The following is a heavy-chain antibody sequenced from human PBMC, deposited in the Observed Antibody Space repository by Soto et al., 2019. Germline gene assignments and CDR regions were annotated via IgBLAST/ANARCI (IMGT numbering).Heavy chain of an antibody. CDR3: ARGEYSSSSPDY. Sequence: GVRWISQAQGKGLEWVAVISYDGSNKYYADSVKGRFTISRDNSKNTLYLQMNSLRAEDTAVYYCARGEYSSSSPDYWGQGTLVTVSS. CDR2: ISYDGSNK. J-gene: IGHJ4*02. CDR1: G. V-gene: IGHV3-30-3*01. D-gene: IGHD6-6*01.